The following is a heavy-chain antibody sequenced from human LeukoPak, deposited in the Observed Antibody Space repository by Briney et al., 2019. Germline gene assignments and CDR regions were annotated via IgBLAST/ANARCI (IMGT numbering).Heavy chain of an antibody. V-gene: IGHV3-7*01. J-gene: IGHJ6*03. Sequence: GGSLRLSCAASGFTFSSYWMSWVRQAPGKGLEWVANIKQDGSEKYYVDSVKGRFTISRDNAKNSLYLQMNSLRAEDTAVYYCARDGIVVVPAAWPYYYYMDVWGKGTTVTVS. CDR1: GFTFSSYW. CDR2: IKQDGSEK. D-gene: IGHD2-2*01. CDR3: ARDGIVVVPAAWPYYYYMDV.